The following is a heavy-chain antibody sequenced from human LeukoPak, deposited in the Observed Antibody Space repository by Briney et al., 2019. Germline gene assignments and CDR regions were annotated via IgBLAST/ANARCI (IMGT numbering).Heavy chain of an antibody. J-gene: IGHJ4*02. CDR2: IYYSGST. CDR1: GGSISSYY. Sequence: TSETLSLTCTVSGGSISSYYWSWIRQPPGKGLEWIGYIYYSGSTNYNPSLKSRVTISVDTSKNQFSLKLSSVTAADTAVYYCARPAGRDYYDSSGYYFDYWGQGTLVTVSS. D-gene: IGHD3-22*01. V-gene: IGHV4-59*08. CDR3: ARPAGRDYYDSSGYYFDY.